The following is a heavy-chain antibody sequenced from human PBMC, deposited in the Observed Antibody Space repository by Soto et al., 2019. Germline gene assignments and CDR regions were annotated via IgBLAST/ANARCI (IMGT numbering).Heavy chain of an antibody. CDR2: ISSSGGST. CDR1: GFTFSSYA. J-gene: IGHJ4*02. V-gene: IGHV3-23*01. CDR3: AKYQPMTQPRPYFDY. Sequence: GGSLRLSCAASGFTFSSYAMSWVRQAPGKGLGWVSAISSSGGSTFYADSVKGRFTISRDNSRNTLYLQMNSLRAEDTAIYYCAKYQPMTQPRPYFDYWGQGALVTVSS. D-gene: IGHD3-22*01.